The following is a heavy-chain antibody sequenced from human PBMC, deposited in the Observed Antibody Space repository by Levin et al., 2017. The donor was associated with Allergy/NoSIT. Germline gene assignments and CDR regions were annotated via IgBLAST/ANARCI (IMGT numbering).Heavy chain of an antibody. J-gene: IGHJ3*02. Sequence: GGSLRLSCAASGFTFSGSAMHWVRQASGKGLEWVGRIRSRANNYATAYSASVKGRSTISRDDSKNTAYLPMNSPRTEDTAVYYCTRIAGDVGYAVDIWGQGTMVTVS. D-gene: IGHD5-18*01. V-gene: IGHV3-73*01. CDR3: TRIAGDVGYAVDI. CDR2: IRSRANNYAT. CDR1: GFTFSGSA.